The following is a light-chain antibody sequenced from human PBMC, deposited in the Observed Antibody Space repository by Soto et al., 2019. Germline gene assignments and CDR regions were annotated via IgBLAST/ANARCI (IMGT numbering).Light chain of an antibody. CDR3: SSYTTSNTRQIV. CDR2: DVS. Sequence: QSVLTQPASVSGSPGQSITISCTGTSSDVGGYNYVSWYQHHPGKAPKLLIYDVSNRPSGVSNRFSGSKSDNTASLTISGLQPEDEADYCCSSYTTSNTRQIVFGTGTKVTVL. J-gene: IGLJ1*01. V-gene: IGLV2-14*03. CDR1: SSDVGGYNY.